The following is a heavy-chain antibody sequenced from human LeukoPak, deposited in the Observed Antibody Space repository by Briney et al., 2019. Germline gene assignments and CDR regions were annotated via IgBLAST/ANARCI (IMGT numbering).Heavy chain of an antibody. CDR1: GYTFTGYY. V-gene: IGHV1-2*06. Sequence: ASVKVSCKTSGYTFTGYYMHWVRQVPGQGLEWMGRINPNSGGTNYAQKFQGRVTMTRDTSISTAYMELSRLRSDDTAVYYCARERHDYVWGSYRYSIDYWGQGTLVTVSS. CDR3: ARERHDYVWGSYRYSIDY. J-gene: IGHJ4*02. CDR2: INPNSGGT. D-gene: IGHD3-16*02.